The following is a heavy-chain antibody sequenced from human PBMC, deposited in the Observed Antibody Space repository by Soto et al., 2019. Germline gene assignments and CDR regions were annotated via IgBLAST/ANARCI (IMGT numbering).Heavy chain of an antibody. CDR2: INHSGST. CDR3: AGGRDMVRGVRNPGLDY. V-gene: IGHV4-34*01. J-gene: IGHJ4*02. CDR1: GGSFSGYC. Sequence: SSETLSLTCAVYGGSFSGYCWSWIRQPPGKGLEWIGEINHSGSTNYNPSLKSRVTISVDTSKNQFSLKLSSVTAADTAVYYCAGGRDMVRGVRNPGLDYWGQGTLVTVSS. D-gene: IGHD3-10*01.